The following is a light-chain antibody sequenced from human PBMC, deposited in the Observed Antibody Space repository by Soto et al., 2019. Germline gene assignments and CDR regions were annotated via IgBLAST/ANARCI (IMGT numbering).Light chain of an antibody. J-gene: IGKJ4*01. CDR2: AAS. V-gene: IGKV1D-12*01. CDR3: QQSNTFPLT. Sequence: IQMTQSPSSVSASVGDRVTITCRASEVINNWLAWYQPKPGEAPKLLIFAASRLESEVPSRFSGSGSGTDFTLTISSLQPEDFATYYCQQSNTFPLTFGGGTKVEMK. CDR1: EVINNW.